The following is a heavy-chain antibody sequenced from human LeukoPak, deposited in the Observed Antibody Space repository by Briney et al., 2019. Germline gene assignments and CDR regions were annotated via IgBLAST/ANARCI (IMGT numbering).Heavy chain of an antibody. CDR3: AKDNGGEKWELLPPDY. CDR2: ISGYNGNT. Sequence: GASVKVSCKASGYTFTSYGISWVRQDPGQGLEWIGWISGYNGNTQYAHKLQGRVTLTTDTSTSTAYMELRRLRSDDTDVYYCAKDNGGEKWELLPPDYWGQGTLVTVSS. D-gene: IGHD1-26*01. J-gene: IGHJ4*02. CDR1: GYTFTSYG. V-gene: IGHV1-18*01.